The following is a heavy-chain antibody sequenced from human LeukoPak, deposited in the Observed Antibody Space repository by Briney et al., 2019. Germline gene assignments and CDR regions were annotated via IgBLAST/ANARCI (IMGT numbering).Heavy chain of an antibody. CDR1: GFTFSSYA. V-gene: IGHV3-23*01. CDR2: ISGSGGST. CDR3: AKNFDWRDARDY. D-gene: IGHD3-9*01. Sequence: PGGSLRLSCAASGFTFSSYAMSWVRQAPGKGLEWVSAISGSGGSTYYADSVKGRFAISRDNSKNTLYLQMNSLRAEATAVYYCAKNFDWRDARDYWGQGTLVTVSS. J-gene: IGHJ4*02.